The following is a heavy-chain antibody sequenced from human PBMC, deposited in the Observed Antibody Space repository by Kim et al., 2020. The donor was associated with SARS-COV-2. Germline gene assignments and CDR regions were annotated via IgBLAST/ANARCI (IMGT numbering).Heavy chain of an antibody. V-gene: IGHV3-64*01. CDR3: ARGRGNYYYYMDV. Sequence: ANSAKGRFTISSDNSKNTLYLQMGSLRAEDMAVYYCARGRGNYYYYMDVWGKGTTVTVSS. J-gene: IGHJ6*03. D-gene: IGHD3-10*01.